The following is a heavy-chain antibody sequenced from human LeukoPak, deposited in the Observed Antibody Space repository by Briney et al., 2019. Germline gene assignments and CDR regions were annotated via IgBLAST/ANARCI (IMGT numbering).Heavy chain of an antibody. V-gene: IGHV3-23*01. CDR2: ADGGGGGT. Sequence: HAGGSLRLSCAASGFTLSSYAMTWVRQAPGRGLEWVSSADGGGGGTYYADSVKGRFTISRDNSKDTLYLQMNGLRAEDTAVYFCAKQSAGSAAWYSLHYDFWGQGTLVTVSS. CDR1: GFTLSSYA. J-gene: IGHJ4*02. CDR3: AKQSAGSAAWYSLHYDF. D-gene: IGHD6-13*01.